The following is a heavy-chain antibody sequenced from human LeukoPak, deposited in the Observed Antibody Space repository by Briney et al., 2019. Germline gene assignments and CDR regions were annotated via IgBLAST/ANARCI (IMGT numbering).Heavy chain of an antibody. CDR1: GFTFDSYA. CDR3: ARDPPYGSVWSQNFFDY. V-gene: IGHV3-30*04. J-gene: IGHJ4*02. D-gene: IGHD6-19*01. Sequence: TGGSLRLSCAPSGFTFDSYAMHWVRQAPGKALEWVALLSYDGGNIYYADSVQGRFTISRDNSKNTLFLQMNSLRPEDTAVYYCARDPPYGSVWSQNFFDYWGQGTLVTVSS. CDR2: LSYDGGNI.